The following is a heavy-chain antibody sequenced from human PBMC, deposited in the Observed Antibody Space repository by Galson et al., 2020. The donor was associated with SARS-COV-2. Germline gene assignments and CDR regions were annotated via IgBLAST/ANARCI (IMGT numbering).Heavy chain of an antibody. J-gene: IGHJ4*02. CDR2: INPRDDIT. D-gene: IGHD5-18*01. Sequence: ASVKVSCKTSGYAFTSYHVHWVRQAPGQGLEWVGIINPRDDITAYAQRFQGRVTMTRDTFTSTVYMELSSLRPEDTAVYYCAREWGDTGSSGFDYWGRGTLVTCSS. CDR3: AREWGDTGSSGFDY. CDR1: GYAFTSYH. V-gene: IGHV1-46*01.